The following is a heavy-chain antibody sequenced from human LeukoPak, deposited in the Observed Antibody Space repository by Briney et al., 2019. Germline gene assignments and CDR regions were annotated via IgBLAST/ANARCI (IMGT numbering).Heavy chain of an antibody. Sequence: GGSLRLSCAASGFTVSSNYMSWVRQAPGRGLEWVSVIYSGGSTYYADSVKGRFTISRDNSKNTLFLQVNSLRAGDTAVYYCARGTVTMVDYWGQGTLVTVSS. J-gene: IGHJ4*02. CDR1: GFTVSSNY. CDR3: ARGTVTMVDY. D-gene: IGHD3-10*01. V-gene: IGHV3-66*01. CDR2: IYSGGST.